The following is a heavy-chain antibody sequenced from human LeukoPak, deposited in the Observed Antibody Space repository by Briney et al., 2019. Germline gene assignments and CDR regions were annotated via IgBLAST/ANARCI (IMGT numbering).Heavy chain of an antibody. CDR3: AKDHKGYCSGGSCYNWFDP. J-gene: IGHJ5*02. CDR1: GFTFSSYG. Sequence: GGSLRLPCAASGFTFSSYGMHWVRQAPGKGLEWVAVISYDGSNKYYADSVKGRFTISRDNSKNTLYLRMDSLRAEDTAVYYCAKDHKGYCSGGSCYNWFDPWGQGTLVTVSS. CDR2: ISYDGSNK. V-gene: IGHV3-30*18. D-gene: IGHD2-15*01.